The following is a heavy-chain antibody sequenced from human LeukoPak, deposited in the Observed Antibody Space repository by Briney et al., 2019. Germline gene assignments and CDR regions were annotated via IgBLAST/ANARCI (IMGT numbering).Heavy chain of an antibody. CDR2: ISSSSSYI. CDR3: ARSRDGYNHDAFDI. D-gene: IGHD5-24*01. J-gene: IGHJ3*02. CDR1: GFTFSSYN. V-gene: IGHV3-21*01. Sequence: PGGSLRLSCAASGFTFSSYNMNWVRQAPGKGLEWVSSISSSSSYIYYADSVKGRFTISRDNAKNSLYLQMNSLRAEDTAVYYCARSRDGYNHDAFDIWGQGTMVTVSS.